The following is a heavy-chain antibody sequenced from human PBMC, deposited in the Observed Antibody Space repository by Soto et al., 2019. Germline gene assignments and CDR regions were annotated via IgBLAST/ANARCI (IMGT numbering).Heavy chain of an antibody. CDR2: IYDSGST. V-gene: IGHV4-31*03. D-gene: IGHD6-6*01. J-gene: IGHJ4*02. CDR1: GVSISSGGYY. CDR3: AKDTTAARDFDY. Sequence: SETLSLTCTVPGVSISSGGYYWSCIRQHPGKGLEWIGNIYDSGSTYYNPSLKSRATTTVDTTKNQYSLKISPVTAADAAVYYCAKDTTAARDFDYWGQGTLVTVSS.